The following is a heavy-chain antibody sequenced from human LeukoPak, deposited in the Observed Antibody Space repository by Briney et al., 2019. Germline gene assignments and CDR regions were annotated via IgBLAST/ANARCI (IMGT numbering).Heavy chain of an antibody. V-gene: IGHV1-18*01. CDR3: ARDLGRGVAATAY. CDR1: GYTLTELS. CDR2: ISAYNGNT. D-gene: IGHD2-15*01. J-gene: IGHJ4*02. Sequence: ASVKVSCKVSGYTLTELSMHWVRQAPGKGLEWMGLISAYNGNTNYAQKLQGRVTMTTDTSTSTAYMELRSLRSDDTAVYYCARDLGRGVAATAYWGQGTLVTVSS.